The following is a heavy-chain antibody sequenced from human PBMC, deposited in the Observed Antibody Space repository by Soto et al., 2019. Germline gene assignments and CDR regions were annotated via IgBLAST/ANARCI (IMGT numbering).Heavy chain of an antibody. V-gene: IGHV3-74*01. D-gene: IGHD4-4*01. CDR1: GFTFSGYW. CDR3: ARDPRNLGLDP. CDR2: IDGDGTST. Sequence: PGRALRLSCADSGFTFSGYWMYWVRQSPGKGLVWVSRIDGDGTSTGYADSVKGRLTISRDNAKNTLYLQMNSLIAEDTAVYYCARDPRNLGLDPWGLGTLVTVSS. J-gene: IGHJ5*02.